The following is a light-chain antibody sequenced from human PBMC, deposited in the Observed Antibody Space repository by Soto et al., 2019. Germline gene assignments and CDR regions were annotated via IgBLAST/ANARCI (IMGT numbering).Light chain of an antibody. V-gene: IGLV3-21*03. CDR1: NIGSKS. CDR2: DES. CDR3: QVWDGSSDHEEWV. Sequence: SYELTQPPSLSLAPGKTATITCGGNNIGSKSVHWYQHKPGQAPVLVVYDESDRPSGIPERFSGSNSGTTAALTISRVEAGDEADYYCQVWDGSSDHEEWVFGGGTKLTVL. J-gene: IGLJ3*02.